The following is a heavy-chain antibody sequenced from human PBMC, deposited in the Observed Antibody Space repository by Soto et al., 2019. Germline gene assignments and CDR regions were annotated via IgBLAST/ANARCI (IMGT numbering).Heavy chain of an antibody. CDR2: ISGSGGST. J-gene: IGHJ4*02. CDR3: AKSDARYCSGGSCLRVFDY. CDR1: GFTFSSYA. D-gene: IGHD2-15*01. Sequence: EVQLLESGGGLVQPGGSLRLSCAASGFTFSSYAMSWVRQAPGKGLEWVSAISGSGGSTYYADSVKGRFTISRDNSKNTLYLQMNSLRAEDTVVYYCAKSDARYCSGGSCLRVFDYWGQGTLVTVSS. V-gene: IGHV3-23*01.